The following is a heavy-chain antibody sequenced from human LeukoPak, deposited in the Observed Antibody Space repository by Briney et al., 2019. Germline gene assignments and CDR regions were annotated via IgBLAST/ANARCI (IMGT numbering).Heavy chain of an antibody. J-gene: IGHJ4*02. D-gene: IGHD3-3*01. Sequence: GGSLRLSCAASGFTFSSYSMNWVRQAPGKGLEWVSYISSSSSTIYYADSVKGRFTISRDNAKNSLYLQMNSLRDEDTAVYYCARDLRSITIFGVVPNEYFDYWGQGTPVTVSS. CDR2: ISSSSSTI. CDR1: GFTFSSYS. CDR3: ARDLRSITIFGVVPNEYFDY. V-gene: IGHV3-48*02.